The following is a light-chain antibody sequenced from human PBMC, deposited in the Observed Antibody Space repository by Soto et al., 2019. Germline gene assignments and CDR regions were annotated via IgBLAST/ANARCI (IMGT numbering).Light chain of an antibody. CDR2: DAS. V-gene: IGKV3-11*01. CDR1: QSISNGF. CDR3: QQRSNWPLT. J-gene: IGKJ4*01. Sequence: EIVLTQSPGTLSLSPGERATLSCRASQSISNGFLAWYEQRAGQAPRLLLYDASNRATGIPARFSGSGSGTDFTLTISSLEPEDFAVYYCQQRSNWPLTFGGGTQVDIK.